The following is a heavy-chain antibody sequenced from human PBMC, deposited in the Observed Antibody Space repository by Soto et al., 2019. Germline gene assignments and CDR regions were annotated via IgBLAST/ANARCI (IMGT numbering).Heavy chain of an antibody. J-gene: IGHJ4*02. D-gene: IGHD3-10*01. V-gene: IGHV1-69*19. Sequence: QVQLVQSGAEMKKPGSSVKVSCQSSGGTFNTYAMNWVRQAPGQGPEWMGDISTMCGAANYALKVQGRVTITADESTGTSYMQLSSLSSEDTALYFCAREVQVHTPAFVYWGQGTLVTVSS. CDR2: ISTMCGAA. CDR1: GGTFNTYA. CDR3: AREVQVHTPAFVY.